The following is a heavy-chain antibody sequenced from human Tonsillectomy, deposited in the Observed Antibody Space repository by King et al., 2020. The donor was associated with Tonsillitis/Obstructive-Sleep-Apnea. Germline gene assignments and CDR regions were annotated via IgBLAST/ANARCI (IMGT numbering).Heavy chain of an antibody. CDR2: ISYDGGNK. Sequence: VQLVESGGGVVQPGRSLRLSCAASRFTFSSYAMHWVRQVPGKGLEGVAVISYDGGNKYYADSVKGRFTISRDNSKNTLYLQMKSLRAEDTAVYYCAREDGYCSGGSCYSKAFDIWGQGTMVTVSS. CDR1: RFTFSSYA. D-gene: IGHD2-15*01. CDR3: AREDGYCSGGSCYSKAFDI. V-gene: IGHV3-30*01. J-gene: IGHJ3*02.